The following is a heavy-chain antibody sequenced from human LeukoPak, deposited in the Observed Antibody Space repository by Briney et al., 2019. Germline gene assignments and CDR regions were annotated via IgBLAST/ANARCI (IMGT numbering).Heavy chain of an antibody. V-gene: IGHV3-7*01. CDR2: IKQDGSEK. CDR3: ARELLWFGESNWFDP. CDR1: GFTFSSYW. D-gene: IGHD3-10*01. Sequence: PGGSLRLSCAASGFTFSSYWMSWVRQAPGKGLEWVANIKQDGSEKYYVDSVKGRFTIPRDNAMNSLYLQMNSLRAEDTAVYYCARELLWFGESNWFDPWGQGTLVTVSS. J-gene: IGHJ5*02.